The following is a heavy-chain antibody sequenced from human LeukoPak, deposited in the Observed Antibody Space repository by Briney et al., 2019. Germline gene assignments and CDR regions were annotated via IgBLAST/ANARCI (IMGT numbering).Heavy chain of an antibody. D-gene: IGHD3-3*01. V-gene: IGHV3-7*01. Sequence: PGGSLRLSCEAAGFTFSSYWMSWVRQAPGKGLEWVANIKRDGSERYYVDSVKGRFTISRDNAKNSLYLQMNSLRAEDTAVYYCARGYDFWSGYFDYWGQGTLVTVSS. J-gene: IGHJ4*02. CDR3: ARGYDFWSGYFDY. CDR1: GFTFSSYW. CDR2: IKRDGSER.